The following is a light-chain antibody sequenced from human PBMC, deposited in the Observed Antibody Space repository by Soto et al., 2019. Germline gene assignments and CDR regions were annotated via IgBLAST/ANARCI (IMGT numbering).Light chain of an antibody. J-gene: IGKJ1*01. V-gene: IGKV1-12*01. CDR3: QQSNAFPWT. CDR1: QDIRTW. CDR2: AAS. Sequence: DIQMTQSPSSVSASVGDRVTITCRASQDIRTWITWYQQKPGKAPKLLIYAASTLQRGVPSRFSGSGSGTDFSLTISSLQPEDFATYYCQQSNAFPWTFGQGTKVEI.